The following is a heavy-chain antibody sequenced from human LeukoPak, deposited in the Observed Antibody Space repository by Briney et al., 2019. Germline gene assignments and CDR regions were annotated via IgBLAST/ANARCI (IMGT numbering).Heavy chain of an antibody. CDR3: AKEGVDYGENNWFDP. Sequence: GGSLRFSCAAFGSTFSSKARGWVGKAPGKGLGWASAISGSGGSTYYADSVKGRFTISRDNSKNTLYLQMNSLRAEDTAVYYCAKEGVDYGENNWFDPWGQGTLVTVSS. D-gene: IGHD4-17*01. V-gene: IGHV3-23*01. CDR2: ISGSGGST. CDR1: GSTFSSKA. J-gene: IGHJ5*02.